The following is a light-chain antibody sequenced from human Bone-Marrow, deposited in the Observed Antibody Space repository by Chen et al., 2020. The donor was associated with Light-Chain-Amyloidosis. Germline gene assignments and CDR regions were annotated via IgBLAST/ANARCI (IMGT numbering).Light chain of an antibody. CDR3: QSYQGSSQGV. J-gene: IGLJ3*02. CDR2: EDD. V-gene: IGLV6-57*01. Sequence: NFMLTQPHSVSESPGKTLIISCTRSSGSIATNYRQWYQQRPGSSPTTVIYEDDQRPSGVPDRFSGSIDRSSNSASLTISGLKTEDEADYYCQSYQGSSQGVFGGGTKLTVL. CDR1: SGSIATNY.